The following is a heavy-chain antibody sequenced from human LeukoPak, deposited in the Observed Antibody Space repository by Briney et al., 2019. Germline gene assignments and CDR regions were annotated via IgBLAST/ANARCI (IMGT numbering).Heavy chain of an antibody. D-gene: IGHD3-22*01. CDR2: ISSGGRAI. J-gene: IGHJ4*02. V-gene: IGHV3-48*04. Sequence: GGSLRLSCAASGFTFSTNSMNWVRQAPGKGLEWISYISSGGRAIYYADSVKGRFTISSDNAKGSLYLQMNSLRAEDTAVYYCARDLDYYDTNGYLFYWGQGALVTVSS. CDR3: ARDLDYYDTNGYLFY. CDR1: GFTFSTNS.